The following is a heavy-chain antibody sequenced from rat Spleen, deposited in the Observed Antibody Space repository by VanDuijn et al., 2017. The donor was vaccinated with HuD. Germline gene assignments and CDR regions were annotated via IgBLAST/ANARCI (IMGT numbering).Heavy chain of an antibody. Sequence: QVQLKESGPGLVQPSQTLSLTCTVSGFSLTSYSVHWVRQPTGKGLEWMGVIWGDGNTNYNSALKSRLSISRDTSESQVVLKMNSLQTEDTAMYFCARGGLRFDYWGQGVMVTVSS. CDR1: GFSLTSYS. CDR3: ARGGLRFDY. D-gene: IGHD1-11*01. CDR2: IWGDGNT. J-gene: IGHJ2*01. V-gene: IGHV2-30*01.